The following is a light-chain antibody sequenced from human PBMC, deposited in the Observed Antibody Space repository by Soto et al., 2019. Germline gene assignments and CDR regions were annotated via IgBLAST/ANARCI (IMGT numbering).Light chain of an antibody. J-gene: IGKJ4*01. CDR2: GAS. V-gene: IGKV3D-20*02. Sequence: EIVLTQTPGTLSLSPGERATLSCKASQGVGSNYLAWYQQKPGQAPRPLIYGASSRATGIPDRFSGSGSGVDFTLTISRLEPEDCAVYYCQQRSHWPPLTFGGGTKVEIK. CDR1: QGVGSNY. CDR3: QQRSHWPPLT.